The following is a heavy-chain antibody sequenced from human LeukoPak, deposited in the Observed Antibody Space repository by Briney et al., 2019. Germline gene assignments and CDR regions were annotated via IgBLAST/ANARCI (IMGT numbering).Heavy chain of an antibody. CDR3: ARDLRGFFGY. CDR1: GGSFGGYY. J-gene: IGHJ4*02. V-gene: IGHV4-34*01. D-gene: IGHD6-25*01. CDR2: INHSGST. Sequence: PSETLSLTCAVYGGSFGGYYWSWIRQPPGKGLEWIGEINHSGSTNYNPSLKSRVTISVDTSKNQFSLKLSSVTAADTAVYYCARDLRGFFGYWGQGTLVTVSS.